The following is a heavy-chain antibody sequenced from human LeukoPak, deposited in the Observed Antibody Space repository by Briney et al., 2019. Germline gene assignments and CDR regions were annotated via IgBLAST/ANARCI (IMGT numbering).Heavy chain of an antibody. CDR1: GYTFTSYG. CDR3: ARETNSPPVWSVPMVATAYYYYYYMDV. CDR2: ISAYNGNT. J-gene: IGHJ6*03. V-gene: IGHV1-18*01. D-gene: IGHD5-12*01. Sequence: ASVKVSCKASGYTFTSYGISWVRQAPGQGLEWMGWISAYNGNTNYAQKLQGRVTMTTDTSTSTAYMELRSLRSDDTAVYYCARETNSPPVWSVPMVATAYYYYYYMDVWGKGTTVTISS.